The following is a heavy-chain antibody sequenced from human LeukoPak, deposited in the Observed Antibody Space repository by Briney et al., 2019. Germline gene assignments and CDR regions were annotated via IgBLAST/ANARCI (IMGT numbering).Heavy chain of an antibody. J-gene: IGHJ1*01. V-gene: IGHV3-53*01. CDR1: GFAFSSNY. CDR2: IYSGGST. Sequence: GGSVRLSCAASGFAFSSNYMSWVRQAPGKGLEWVSVIYSGGSTYYADSVKGRFTISRDNSKNTLYLQMNSLRAEDTAVYYCARASTVTLFADYFQHWGQGTLVTVSS. CDR3: ARASTVTLFADYFQH. D-gene: IGHD4-17*01.